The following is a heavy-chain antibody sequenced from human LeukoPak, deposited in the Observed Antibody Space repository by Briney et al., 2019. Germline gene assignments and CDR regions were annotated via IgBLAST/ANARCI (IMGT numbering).Heavy chain of an antibody. Sequence: GASVKVSCKASGYTFTGYYMHWVRQAPGQGLEWMGWINPNSGGTNYAQKFQGRVTMTRDTSISTAYMELSRLRSDDTAVYYCAREYYGSGSYYKKQTPFDYWGQGTLVTVSS. CDR1: GYTFTGYY. CDR2: INPNSGGT. J-gene: IGHJ4*02. D-gene: IGHD3-10*01. V-gene: IGHV1-2*02. CDR3: AREYYGSGSYYKKQTPFDY.